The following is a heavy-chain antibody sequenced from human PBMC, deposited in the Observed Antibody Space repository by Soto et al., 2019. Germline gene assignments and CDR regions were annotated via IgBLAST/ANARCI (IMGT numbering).Heavy chain of an antibody. CDR1: GFTFSTCW. CDR3: LKDNRGSY. J-gene: IGHJ4*02. Sequence: EVQLVESGGGLVQPGGSLRLSCAASGFTFSTCWMMWVRQAPGKGLEWVANINQDGSERYYVDSVKGRFTISRDNAKNSLYLQMNSLRAEDTAVYYCLKDNRGSYWGQGTLVTVSS. D-gene: IGHD3-10*01. V-gene: IGHV3-7*01. CDR2: INQDGSER.